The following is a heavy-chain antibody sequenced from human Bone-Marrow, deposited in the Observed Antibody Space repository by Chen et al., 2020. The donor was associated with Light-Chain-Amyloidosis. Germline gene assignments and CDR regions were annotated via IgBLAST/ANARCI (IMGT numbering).Heavy chain of an antibody. CDR1: GYTFPNYW. Sequence: EVQLEQSGPEVKMPGESLKISCKGSGYTFPNYWIGWVRPMPGKGLEWMGVIYPDDADASSIPSLDGEVTIAADKAITPAYLQWGSLKASDTAMYYCARRRDGYNFDYWGQGTRVTVSS. CDR2: IYPDDADA. J-gene: IGHJ4*02. D-gene: IGHD5-12*01. V-gene: IGHV5-51*01. CDR3: ARRRDGYNFDY.